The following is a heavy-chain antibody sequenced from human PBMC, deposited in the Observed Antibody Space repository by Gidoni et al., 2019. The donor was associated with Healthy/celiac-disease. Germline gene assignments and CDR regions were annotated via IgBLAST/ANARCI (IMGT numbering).Heavy chain of an antibody. CDR2: SSGSGGST. V-gene: IGHV3-23*01. CDR1: GFTFSSYA. Sequence: EVQLFESGGCLVQPGGSLRLSCAASGFTFSSYAMSWVRQAPGKGLEWVSASSGSGGSTYYADSVKGRFTISRDNSKNTLYLQMNSLRAEDTAVYYCAKDIYSRGYYYFDYWGQGTLVTVSS. D-gene: IGHD3-22*01. CDR3: AKDIYSRGYYYFDY. J-gene: IGHJ4*02.